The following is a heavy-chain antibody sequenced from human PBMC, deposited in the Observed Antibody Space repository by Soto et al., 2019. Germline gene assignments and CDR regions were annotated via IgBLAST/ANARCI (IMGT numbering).Heavy chain of an antibody. CDR1: GYSFTSYW. Sequence: GESLKISCKGSGYSFTSYWIGWVRQMPGKGLEWMGIIYPGDSDTRYSPSFQGQVTISADKSISTAYLQWSSLKASDTAMYYCARQAPYCSGGSCYHPSFDYWGQGTLVTVSS. J-gene: IGHJ4*02. V-gene: IGHV5-51*01. CDR3: ARQAPYCSGGSCYHPSFDY. D-gene: IGHD2-15*01. CDR2: IYPGDSDT.